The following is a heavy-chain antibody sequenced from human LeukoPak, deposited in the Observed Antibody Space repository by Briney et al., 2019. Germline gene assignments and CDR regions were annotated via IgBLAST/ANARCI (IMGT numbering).Heavy chain of an antibody. CDR2: ISGSGGST. V-gene: IGHV3-23*01. D-gene: IGHD6-13*01. Sequence: PGGSLRLSCAASGFTFSSYAMSWVRQAPGKGLEWVSAISGSGGSTYYADSVKGWFTISRDNSKNTLYLQMNSLRAEDTAVYYCAKGSKAAAGSRPYNWFDPWGQGTLVTVSS. CDR3: AKGSKAAAGSRPYNWFDP. CDR1: GFTFSSYA. J-gene: IGHJ5*02.